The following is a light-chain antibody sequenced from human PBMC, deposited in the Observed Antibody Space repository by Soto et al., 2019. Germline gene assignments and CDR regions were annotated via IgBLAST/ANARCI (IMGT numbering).Light chain of an antibody. CDR3: SAYTVSRTYV. CDR1: SSDIGIYKY. V-gene: IGLV2-14*01. CDR2: EVT. J-gene: IGLJ1*01. Sequence: QSVLTQPASVSGSPGQSIAISCTGSSSDIGIYKYVSWYQQHPGKVPKLIIYEVTNRPSGVSNRFSGSKSGNTASLTISGLQAEDEADYYCSAYTVSRTYVFGTGTKVTVL.